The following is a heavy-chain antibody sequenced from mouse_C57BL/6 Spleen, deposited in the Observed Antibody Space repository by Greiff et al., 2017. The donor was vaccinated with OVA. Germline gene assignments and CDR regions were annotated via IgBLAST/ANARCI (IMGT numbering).Heavy chain of an antibody. CDR1: GFNIKDDY. CDR2: IDPENGDT. V-gene: IGHV14-4*01. CDR3: TTPYGYFDY. J-gene: IGHJ2*01. D-gene: IGHD1-1*02. Sequence: VQLKQSGAELVRPGASVKLSCTASGFNIKDDYMHWVKQRPEQGLEWIGWIDPENGDTEYASKFQGKATITADTSSNTAYLQLSSLTSEDTAVYYCTTPYGYFDYGGQGTTLTVSS.